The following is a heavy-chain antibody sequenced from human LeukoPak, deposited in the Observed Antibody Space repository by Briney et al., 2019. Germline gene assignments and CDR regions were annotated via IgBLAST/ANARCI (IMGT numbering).Heavy chain of an antibody. J-gene: IGHJ3*02. CDR1: GFTFSSYA. CDR3: AKDGDYCGGDCYFGTFDI. Sequence: PGGSLRLSCAASGFTFSSYAMSWVRQAPGKGLEWVSTFSGSGGSTYYADSVKGRFTISRDNSKNTLYLQMNSLRAGDTAVYYCAKDGDYCGGDCYFGTFDIWGQGTMVTVSS. CDR2: FSGSGGST. D-gene: IGHD2-21*02. V-gene: IGHV3-23*01.